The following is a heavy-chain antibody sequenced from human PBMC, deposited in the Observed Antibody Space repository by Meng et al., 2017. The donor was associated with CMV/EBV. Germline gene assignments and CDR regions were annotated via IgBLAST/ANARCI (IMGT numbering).Heavy chain of an antibody. CDR2: IRYDGSNK. CDR3: AKILWFGESLGYYGMDV. V-gene: IGHV3-30*02. J-gene: IGHJ6*02. CDR1: GFTFSSYG. D-gene: IGHD3-10*01. Sequence: GESLKISCAASGFTFSSYGMHWVRPAPGKGLEWVAFIRYDGSNKYYADSVKGRFTISRDNSKNTLYLQMNSLRAEDTAVYYCAKILWFGESLGYYGMDVWGQGTTVTVSS.